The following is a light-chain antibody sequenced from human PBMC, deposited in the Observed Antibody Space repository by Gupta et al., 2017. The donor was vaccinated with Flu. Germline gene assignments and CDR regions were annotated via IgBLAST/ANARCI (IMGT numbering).Light chain of an antibody. J-gene: IGKJ3*01. Sequence: GDRVTLSCKASQIVSSYVGWYQYKPGRAPRLLIYDGSNRATGVPPRFSGSASGTDFTLTISRLEPEDFAIYFCQQRSTWPLTFGPGTKLEI. CDR3: QQRSTWPLT. CDR1: QIVSSY. V-gene: IGKV3-11*01. CDR2: DGS.